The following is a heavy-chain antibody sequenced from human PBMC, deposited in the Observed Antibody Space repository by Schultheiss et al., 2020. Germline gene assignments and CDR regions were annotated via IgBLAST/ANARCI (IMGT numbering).Heavy chain of an antibody. CDR1: GFTFSTYS. CDR3: ARVSVGAIEGGMGDS. CDR2: ISSDGTHK. Sequence: GGSLRLSCAASGFTFSTYSMHWVRQAPGRGLEWVAIISSDGTHKFYADSMKGRFTISRDNSKNTLYLQMNSLRAEDTAVYYCARVSVGAIEGGMGDSWGQGTLVTVSS. V-gene: IGHV3-30-3*01. J-gene: IGHJ4*02. D-gene: IGHD1-26*01.